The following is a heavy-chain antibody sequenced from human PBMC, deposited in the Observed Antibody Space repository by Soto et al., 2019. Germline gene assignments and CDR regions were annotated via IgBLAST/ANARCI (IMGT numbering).Heavy chain of an antibody. CDR1: GFSVTSNY. CDR3: ARVTTFYDILTSSYALNYFDY. Sequence: PGGSLRLSCAASGFSVTSNYMTWVRQAPGKGLECVSVIYAGGNTYYPDSVKGRFTISSDNSKNTLFLQMNNLRAEDTAVYYCARVTTFYDILTSSYALNYFDYWGQGIRVTVSS. CDR2: IYAGGNT. V-gene: IGHV3-53*01. J-gene: IGHJ4*02. D-gene: IGHD3-9*01.